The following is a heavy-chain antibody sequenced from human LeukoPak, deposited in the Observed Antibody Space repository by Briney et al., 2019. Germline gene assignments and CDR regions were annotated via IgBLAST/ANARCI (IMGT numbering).Heavy chain of an antibody. D-gene: IGHD3-10*01. CDR3: AKDRYYYGSGSYYPFDP. CDR2: ISGSGGST. J-gene: IGHJ5*02. V-gene: IGHV3-23*01. Sequence: GGSLRLSCAASGFTFSSYAMSWVRQAPGKGLEWVSAISGSGGSTYYADSVKGRFTLSRDNSKNTLYLQMNSLRAEDTAVYYCAKDRYYYGSGSYYPFDPWGQGTLVTVSS. CDR1: GFTFSSYA.